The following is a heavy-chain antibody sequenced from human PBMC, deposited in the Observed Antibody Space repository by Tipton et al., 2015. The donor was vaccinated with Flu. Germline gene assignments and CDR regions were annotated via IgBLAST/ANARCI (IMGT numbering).Heavy chain of an antibody. V-gene: IGHV3-7*03. J-gene: IGHJ4*02. CDR1: GFTFRTYW. CDR2: IKQDGSET. CDR3: AGGSGWLITD. Sequence: SLRLSCEAPGFTFRTYWMNWVRQAPGKGLEWVAIIKQDGSETFYVDSVKGRFIVSRDNAKNSLFLQLSSLTADDTAVYYCAGGSGWLITDWGQGTLVTVSS. D-gene: IGHD6-19*01.